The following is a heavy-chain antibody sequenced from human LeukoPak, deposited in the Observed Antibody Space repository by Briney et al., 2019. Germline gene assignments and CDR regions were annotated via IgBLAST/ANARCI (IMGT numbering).Heavy chain of an antibody. V-gene: IGHV1-69*05. Sequence: EASVKVSRKASGGTFSSYAIGWVRQAPGQGLEWMGRIIPIFGTANYAQKFQGRVTITTDESTSTAYMELSSLRSEDTAVYYCAREDMYYYDSSGHYYFDYWGQGTLVTVSS. D-gene: IGHD3-22*01. J-gene: IGHJ4*02. CDR2: IIPIFGTA. CDR1: GGTFSSYA. CDR3: AREDMYYYDSSGHYYFDY.